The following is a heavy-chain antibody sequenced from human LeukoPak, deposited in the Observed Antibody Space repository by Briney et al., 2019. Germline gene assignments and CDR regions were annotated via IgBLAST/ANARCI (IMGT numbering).Heavy chain of an antibody. V-gene: IGHV4-59*11. D-gene: IGHD1-26*01. CDR1: GGSISSHY. J-gene: IGHJ3*02. CDR2: IYYSGST. Sequence: ETLSLTCTISGGSISSHYWSWIRQPPGKGLEWIGYIYYSGSTNYNPSLKSRVTISVDTSKNQFSLKLSSVTAADTAVYYCARAIVGATTRAFDIWGQGTMVTVSS. CDR3: ARAIVGATTRAFDI.